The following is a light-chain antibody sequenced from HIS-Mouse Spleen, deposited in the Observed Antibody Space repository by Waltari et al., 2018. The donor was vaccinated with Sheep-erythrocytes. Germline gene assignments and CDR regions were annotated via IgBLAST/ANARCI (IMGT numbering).Light chain of an antibody. CDR1: QSLLHSNGYNY. CDR3: MQALQTPWT. V-gene: IGKV2-28*01. J-gene: IGKJ1*01. Sequence: DIVMTQSPLSLPVTPGEPASISCRSSQSLLHSNGYNYLDWYLQKPVQSQQLLIYLGSNRASGVPDRFSGSGSGTDFTLKISRVEAEDVGVYYCMQALQTPWTFGQGTKVEIK. CDR2: LGS.